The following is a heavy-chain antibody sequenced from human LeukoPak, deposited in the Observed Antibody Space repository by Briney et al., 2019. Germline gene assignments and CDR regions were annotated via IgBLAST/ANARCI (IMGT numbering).Heavy chain of an antibody. J-gene: IGHJ3*02. D-gene: IGHD1-1*01. CDR2: IYYSGST. Sequence: SETLSLTCTVSGGSISSSSYYWGWIRQPPGKGLEWFGSIYYSGSTYYNPSLKSRVTISVDTSKNQFSLRLSSVTAADTAVYYCARRGRNWNDLWPRAFDIWGQGTMVTVSS. CDR3: ARRGRNWNDLWPRAFDI. V-gene: IGHV4-39*01. CDR1: GGSISSSSYY.